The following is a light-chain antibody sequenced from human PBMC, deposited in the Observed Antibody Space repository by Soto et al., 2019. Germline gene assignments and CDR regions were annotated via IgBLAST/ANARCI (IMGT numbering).Light chain of an antibody. J-gene: IGKJ1*01. CDR3: QHFGNSLWT. V-gene: IGKV3-20*01. Sequence: EIVLTQSPGTLSLSPGERATLSCRASQSVASRNLAWYQQKSGQAPRLLIYGASSRAIHTPDRFSGSGSGTDFTLTISGLEPDDFAVYYCQHFGNSLWTFGQGTKVDIK. CDR1: QSVASRN. CDR2: GAS.